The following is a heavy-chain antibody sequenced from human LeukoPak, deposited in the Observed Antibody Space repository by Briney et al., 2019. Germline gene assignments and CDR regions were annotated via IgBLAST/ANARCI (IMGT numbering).Heavy chain of an antibody. J-gene: IGHJ4*02. CDR2: ISGSGGST. V-gene: IGHV3-23*01. D-gene: IGHD3-22*01. CDR3: AKVFDSSPLYYFDY. CDR1: GFTFSSYA. Sequence: GGSLRLSCAASGFTFSSYAMNWVRQAPGEGLEWASAISGSGGSTFYADSVKGRFTISRDSSKNTLYLQMNSLRAEDTAVYYCAKVFDSSPLYYFDYWGQGTLVTVSS.